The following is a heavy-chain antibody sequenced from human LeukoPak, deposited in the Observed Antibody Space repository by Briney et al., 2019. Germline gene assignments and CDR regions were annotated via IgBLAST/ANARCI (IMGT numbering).Heavy chain of an antibody. CDR3: AKVKTTGGYFDY. V-gene: IGHV3-23*01. D-gene: IGHD4-23*01. J-gene: IGHJ4*02. Sequence: SGGSLRPSCAASGFTFSSYAMSWVRQAPGKGLEWVSAISGSGGSTYYADSVKGRFTISRDNSKNTLYLQMNSLRAEDTAVYYCAKVKTTGGYFDYWGQGTLVTVSS. CDR1: GFTFSSYA. CDR2: ISGSGGST.